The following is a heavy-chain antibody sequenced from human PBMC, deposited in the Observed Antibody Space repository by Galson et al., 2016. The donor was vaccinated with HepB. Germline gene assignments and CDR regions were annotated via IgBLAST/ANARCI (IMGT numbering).Heavy chain of an antibody. CDR3: ARAIATSY. D-gene: IGHD5-24*01. CDR1: GFTFSGYT. CDR2: ISSDGTST. Sequence: SLRLSCAASGFTFSGYTMNWVHQAPGKGLEWVSHISSDGTSTQYADSVKGRFTISRDNAKNSLFLQMNSLRADDTAVYYCARAIATSYWGQGALVTVSS. V-gene: IGHV3-48*01. J-gene: IGHJ4*02.